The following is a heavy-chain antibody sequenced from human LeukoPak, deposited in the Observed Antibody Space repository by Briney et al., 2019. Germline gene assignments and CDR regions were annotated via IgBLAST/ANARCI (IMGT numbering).Heavy chain of an antibody. Sequence: GGSLRLSCAASGFPFSSYWMTWVRQAPGKGLEWVANIKQDGGEKYYVDSVKGRFTISRDNAKNSVYLQMNSLRADDTAVYYCARQCGGDCGWYFDLWGRGTLVTVSS. CDR1: GFPFSSYW. V-gene: IGHV3-7*01. CDR3: ARQCGGDCGWYFDL. CDR2: IKQDGGEK. D-gene: IGHD2-21*02. J-gene: IGHJ2*01.